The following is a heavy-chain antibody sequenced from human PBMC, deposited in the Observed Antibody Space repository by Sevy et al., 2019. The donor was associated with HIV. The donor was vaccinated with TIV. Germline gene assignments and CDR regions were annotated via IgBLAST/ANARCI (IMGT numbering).Heavy chain of an antibody. CDR1: GLIFSDYY. V-gene: IGHV3-30*02. J-gene: IGHJ4*02. CDR2: ISFDGSNK. D-gene: IGHD6-13*01. CDR3: AKNTAAAGTGGFDY. Sequence: GGSLRLSCAASGLIFSDYYMGWVRQAPGKGLEWVAFISFDGSNKYYVDSVKGRFTISRDNSKNTLYLQMNSLRTEDTALYYCAKNTAAAGTGGFDYWGQGTLVTVSS.